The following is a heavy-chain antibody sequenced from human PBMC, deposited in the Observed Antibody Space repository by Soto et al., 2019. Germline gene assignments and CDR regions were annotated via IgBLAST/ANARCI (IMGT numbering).Heavy chain of an antibody. J-gene: IGHJ4*02. CDR2: ISGSGGST. V-gene: IGHV3-23*01. D-gene: IGHD1-1*01. CDR3: AKGIYNNSRGYYLDY. CDR1: GFSFSSFV. Sequence: EVQLLESGGGLVQPGGSLRLSCAASGFSFSSFVMSWVRQAPGKGLEWVSGISGSGGSTYNADSVKGRFTISRDNSKNTLYLQMNSLRAEDTAVYYCAKGIYNNSRGYYLDYWGQGTLVTVSS.